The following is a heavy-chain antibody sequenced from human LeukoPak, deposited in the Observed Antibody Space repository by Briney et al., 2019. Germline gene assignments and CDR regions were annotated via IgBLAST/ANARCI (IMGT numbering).Heavy chain of an antibody. J-gene: IGHJ4*02. D-gene: IGHD2-2*01. V-gene: IGHV1-69*05. CDR2: IIPIFGTA. CDR1: GGTFSSYA. Sequence: ASVKVSCKASGGTFSSYAISWVRQAPGQGLEWMGGIIPIFGTANYVQKFQGRVTITTDESTSTANMELSSLRSEDTAVYYCATARREVVPAAIVVRGVYYFDYWGQGTLVTVSS. CDR3: ATARREVVPAAIVVRGVYYFDY.